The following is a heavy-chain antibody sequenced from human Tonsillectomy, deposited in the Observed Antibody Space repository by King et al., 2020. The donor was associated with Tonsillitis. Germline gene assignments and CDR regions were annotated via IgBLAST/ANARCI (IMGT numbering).Heavy chain of an antibody. Sequence: QLVQSGAEVKKPGESLKISCKGSGYSFTSYWIGWVRQMPGKGLEWMGIIYPGDSDTRYSPSFQGQVTISADKSISTAYLQWSSLKASDTAMYYCARLLHLDYDSCGYYGYSGQRTLVTVSS. V-gene: IGHV5-51*01. CDR2: IYPGDSDT. J-gene: IGHJ4*02. CDR1: GYSFTSYW. D-gene: IGHD3-22*01. CDR3: ARLLHLDYDSCGYYGY.